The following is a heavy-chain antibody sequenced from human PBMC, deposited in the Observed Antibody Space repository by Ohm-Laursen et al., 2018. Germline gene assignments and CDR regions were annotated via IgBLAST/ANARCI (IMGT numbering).Heavy chain of an antibody. CDR2: ISYDGSNK. Sequence: SLRLSCTASGFTFSSYGMHWVRQAPGKGLEWVAVISYDGSNKYYADSVKGRFTISRDNARNTLYLQMNSLRAEDTAVYYCAKVGGAAAGLYYFDYWGQGTLVTVSS. J-gene: IGHJ4*02. D-gene: IGHD6-13*01. CDR3: AKVGGAAAGLYYFDY. CDR1: GFTFSSYG. V-gene: IGHV3-30*18.